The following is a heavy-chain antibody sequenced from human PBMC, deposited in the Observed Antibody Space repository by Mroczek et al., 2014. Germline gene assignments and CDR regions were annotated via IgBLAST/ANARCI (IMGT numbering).Heavy chain of an antibody. CDR1: GGSFSGYY. V-gene: IGHV4-34*01. J-gene: IGHJ6*02. CDR3: ARGGAAAGMLYYYGMDV. CDR2: INHSGST. Sequence: QVQLVESGAGLLKPSETLSLTCAVYGGSFSGYYWSWIRQPPGKGLEWIGEINHSGSTNYNPSLKSRVTISVDTSKNQFSLKLSSVTAADTAVYYCARGGAAAGMLYYYGMDVWGQGTTVTVSS. D-gene: IGHD6-13*01.